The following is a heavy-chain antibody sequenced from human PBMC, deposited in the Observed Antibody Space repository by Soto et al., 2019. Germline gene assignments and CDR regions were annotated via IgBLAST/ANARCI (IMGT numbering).Heavy chain of an antibody. D-gene: IGHD6-6*01. J-gene: IGHJ4*02. CDR2: IVVGSGNT. CDR1: GFTFTSSA. CDR3: AAAQEYSSPFSFDY. Sequence: QMQLVQSGPEVKKPGTSVKVSCKASGFTFTSSAVQWVRQARGQRLEWIGWIVVGSGNTNYAQKFQERVTITRGMSTSTAYMELSSLRSEDTAVYYCAAAQEYSSPFSFDYWGQGTLVTVSS. V-gene: IGHV1-58*01.